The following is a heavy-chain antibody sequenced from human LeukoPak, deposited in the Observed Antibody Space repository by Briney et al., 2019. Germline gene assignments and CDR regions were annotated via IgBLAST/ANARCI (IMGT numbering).Heavy chain of an antibody. D-gene: IGHD3-9*01. J-gene: IGHJ4*02. CDR1: GFIFSTYG. CDR2: MSPDGSNI. CDR3: ARVTGYMIEDYFDY. V-gene: IGHV3-30*03. Sequence: GGSLRLSCAASGFIFSTYGMHWVRQAPGKGLEWVAVMSPDGSNINYGDSVKGRFTISRDNSRNTLYLQMNSLRAEDTAVYYCARVTGYMIEDYFDYWGQGTLVTVST.